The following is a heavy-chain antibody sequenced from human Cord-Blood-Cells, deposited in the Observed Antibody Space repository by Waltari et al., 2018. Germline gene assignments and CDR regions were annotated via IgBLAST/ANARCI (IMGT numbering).Heavy chain of an antibody. Sequence: QLQLQESGPGLVKPSETLSLTCTVSGGSIRSSSYTWGWIRQPPGKGLEGIGSIYYSGSTYYNPSLKSRVTISGDTSKNQFSLKLSSVTAADTAVYYCAGCYSSSPCWGQGTLVTVSS. J-gene: IGHJ4*02. CDR1: GGSIRSSSYT. CDR3: AGCYSSSPC. V-gene: IGHV4-39*01. D-gene: IGHD6-13*01. CDR2: IYYSGST.